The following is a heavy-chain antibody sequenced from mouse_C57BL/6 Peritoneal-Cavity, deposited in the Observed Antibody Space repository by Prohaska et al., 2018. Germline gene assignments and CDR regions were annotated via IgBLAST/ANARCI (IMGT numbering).Heavy chain of an antibody. CDR3: MRYGNYWYFDV. D-gene: IGHD2-1*01. Sequence: EVQLLETGGGLVQPGGSRGLSCEGSGFTFSVFCMSWVRQTPGKTLEWIGDINSDGSEINYAQSIKDRFTIFRDNDKSTLYLQMSNVRSEDTATYFCMRYGNYWYFDVWGTGTTVTVSS. CDR1: GFTFSVFC. CDR2: INSDGSEI. J-gene: IGHJ1*03. V-gene: IGHV11-2*01.